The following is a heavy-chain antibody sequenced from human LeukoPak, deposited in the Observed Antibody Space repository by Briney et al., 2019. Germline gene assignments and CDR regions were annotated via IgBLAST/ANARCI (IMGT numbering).Heavy chain of an antibody. Sequence: SETLSLTCTVSGGSITSGGYYWSWIRQHPGKGLEWIGYIYYSGSTYYNPSLRSRITISIDTSKNQFSLNLSSVTAADTAVYYCARDSRGYSLYDSWGQGTLVTVSS. CDR1: GGSITSGGYY. CDR3: ARDSRGYSLYDS. D-gene: IGHD3-22*01. V-gene: IGHV4-31*03. CDR2: IYYSGST. J-gene: IGHJ4*02.